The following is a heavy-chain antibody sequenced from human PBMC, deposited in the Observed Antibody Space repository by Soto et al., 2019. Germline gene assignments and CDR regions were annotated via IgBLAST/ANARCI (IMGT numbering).Heavy chain of an antibody. V-gene: IGHV4-31*03. Sequence: PSETLSLTCTASGGSISSGGYYWSWIRQHPGKGLEWIGYIYYSGSTYYNPSLKSRVTISVDTSKNQFSLKLSSVTAADTAVYYCARVPNSSIAAAGLYYFDYWGQGTLVTVSS. CDR2: IYYSGST. J-gene: IGHJ4*02. CDR3: ARVPNSSIAAAGLYYFDY. D-gene: IGHD6-13*01. CDR1: GGSISSGGYY.